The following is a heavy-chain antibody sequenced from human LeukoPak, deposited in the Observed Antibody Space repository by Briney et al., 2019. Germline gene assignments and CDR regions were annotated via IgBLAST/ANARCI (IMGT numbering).Heavy chain of an antibody. CDR1: GYTFTGYY. CDR2: INPDSGGT. V-gene: IGHV1-2*02. CDR3: ARVILGETDYVDY. D-gene: IGHD3-10*01. J-gene: IGHJ4*02. Sequence: ASVKVSCKASGYTFTGYYIHWVRQAPGQGLEWMGWINPDSGGTNYAQKFQGRVTMTRDTSISTAYMELSRLRSDDTAVYYCARVILGETDYVDYWGQGTLVTVSS.